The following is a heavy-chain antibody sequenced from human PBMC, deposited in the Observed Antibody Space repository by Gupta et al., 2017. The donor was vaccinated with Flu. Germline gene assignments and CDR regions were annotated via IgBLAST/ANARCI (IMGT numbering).Heavy chain of an antibody. V-gene: IGHV1-2*02. CDR2: INPNSGGT. J-gene: IGHJ3*01. CDR1: GYTLTDTY. CDR3: ARVRGGKWLQLITRALDF. Sequence: QVQLVQSGPEVKKPGPSVMVSCKASGYTLTDTYIHWVRQAPGQGLEWMGWINPNSGGTSYAQTFQGRVAMTRDTSISTAYMELTRLRSDDTAVYYCARVRGGKWLQLITRALDFWGQGTVVTVSS. D-gene: IGHD4-4*01.